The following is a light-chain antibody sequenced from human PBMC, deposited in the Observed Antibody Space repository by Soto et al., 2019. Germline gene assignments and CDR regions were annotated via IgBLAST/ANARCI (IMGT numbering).Light chain of an antibody. V-gene: IGKV1-5*03. CDR1: QSFSSW. CDR3: QQYGSPPWT. J-gene: IGKJ1*01. CDR2: KTS. Sequence: DIQMTQSPSTLSASIGDRVTITCRASQSFSSWLAWYQQKPGKAPKLLIYKTSSLESGVPSRFSGSASGTEFTLTISSLQPDDFATYYCQQYGSPPWTFGQGTEVEIK.